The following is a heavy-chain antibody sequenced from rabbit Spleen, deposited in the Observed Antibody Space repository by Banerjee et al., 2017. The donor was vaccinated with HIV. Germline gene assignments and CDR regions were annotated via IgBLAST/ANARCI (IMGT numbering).Heavy chain of an antibody. V-gene: IGHV1S40*01. D-gene: IGHD5-1*01. CDR2: IAGSSSGFT. Sequence: QSLEESGGGLVKPGASLTLTCKASGFSFGDRDVMCWVRQAPGKGLEWISCIAGSSSGFTYSATWAKGRVTISKTSSTTVTLQVTSLTAADTAAYFCARGIGGAFDPWGPGTLVTV. CDR3: ARGIGGAFDP. J-gene: IGHJ2*01. CDR1: GFSFGDRDV.